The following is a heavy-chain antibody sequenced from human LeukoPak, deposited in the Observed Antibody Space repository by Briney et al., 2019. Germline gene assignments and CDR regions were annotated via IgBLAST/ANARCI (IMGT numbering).Heavy chain of an antibody. CDR2: IYHTGGA. CDR1: GVPIASHSW. D-gene: IGHD1-14*01. V-gene: IGHV4/OR15-8*01. CDR3: AYNRDFALDN. J-gene: IGHJ4*02. Sequence: SETLSLTCAVSGVPIASHSWWSWVRQPPGKGLEWIGEIYHTGGANYKPSLKSRVTMSVDTSNNHTSLKLTSVTAADTAVYFCAYNRDFALDNWGQGTLVTVSS.